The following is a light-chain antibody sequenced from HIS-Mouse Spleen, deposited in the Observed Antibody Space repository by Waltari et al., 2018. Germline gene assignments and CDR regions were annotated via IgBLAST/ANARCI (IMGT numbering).Light chain of an antibody. Sequence: SYVLTQPPSVSVAPGQTARMTCGGNNIGSKSGHWYQQKPGQAPVLVVYDESDRPSGIPERFSGSNSGNTATLTISRVEAGDEADYYCQVWDSSSDPSYVFGTGTKVTVL. CDR2: DES. V-gene: IGLV3-21*02. J-gene: IGLJ1*01. CDR3: QVWDSSSDPSYV. CDR1: NIGSKS.